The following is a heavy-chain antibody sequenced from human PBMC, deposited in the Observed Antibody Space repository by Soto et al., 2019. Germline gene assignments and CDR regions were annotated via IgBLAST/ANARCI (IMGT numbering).Heavy chain of an antibody. J-gene: IGHJ4*02. Sequence: GASVKVSCKASGGTFSSYAISWVRQAPGQGLEWMGGIIPIFGTANYAQKFQGRVTITADESTSTAYMELSSLRSEDTAVYYCAKAQWLAREDYFDYWGQGTLVTVSS. V-gene: IGHV1-69*13. CDR2: IIPIFGTA. CDR1: GGTFSSYA. D-gene: IGHD6-19*01. CDR3: AKAQWLAREDYFDY.